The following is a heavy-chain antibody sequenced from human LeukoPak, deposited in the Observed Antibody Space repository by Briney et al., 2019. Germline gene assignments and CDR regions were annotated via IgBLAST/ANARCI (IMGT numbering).Heavy chain of an antibody. J-gene: IGHJ4*02. V-gene: IGHV4-34*01. D-gene: IGHD5-18*01. Sequence: SETLSLTCAVYGGSFSGYYWSWIRQPPVKGLEWIGEINHSGSTNYNSSLKSRVTISVDTSKNQFSLKLRSVTAADTAVYYCARLEALVTLDYWGQGTLVTVSS. CDR1: GGSFSGYY. CDR3: ARLEALVTLDY. CDR2: INHSGST.